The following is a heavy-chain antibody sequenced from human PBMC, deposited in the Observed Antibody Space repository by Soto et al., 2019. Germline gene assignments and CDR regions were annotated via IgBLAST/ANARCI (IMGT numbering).Heavy chain of an antibody. CDR3: AHTWGLPFDY. CDR1: GFSLRTTGVG. D-gene: IGHD3-16*01. V-gene: IGHV2-5*01. Sequence: QITLKESGPTLVKPTQTLTLTCTYSGFSLRTTGVGVGWIRQPPGKALEWLGIIYWNEDKRYSPSLKNRFTLTSDISKSQVVLTMTNMDPVDTATYSCAHTWGLPFDYWGQGTLVIVSS. J-gene: IGHJ4*02. CDR2: IYWNEDK.